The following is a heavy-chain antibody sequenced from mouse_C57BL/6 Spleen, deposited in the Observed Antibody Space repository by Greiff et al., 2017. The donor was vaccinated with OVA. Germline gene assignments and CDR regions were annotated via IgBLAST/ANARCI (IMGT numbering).Heavy chain of an antibody. CDR3: ARKDELAPFAY. Sequence: VKLVESGPGLVQPSQSLSITCTVSGFSLTSYGVHWVRQSPGKGLEWLGVIWSGGSTDYNAAFISRLSISKDNSKSQVFFKMNSLQADDTAIYYCARKDELAPFAYWGQGTLVTVSA. CDR1: GFSLTSYG. CDR2: IWSGGST. V-gene: IGHV2-2*01. D-gene: IGHD4-1*01. J-gene: IGHJ3*01.